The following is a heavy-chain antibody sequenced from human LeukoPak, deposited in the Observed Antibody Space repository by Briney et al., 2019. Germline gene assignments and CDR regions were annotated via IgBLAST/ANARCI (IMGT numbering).Heavy chain of an antibody. CDR3: ARGWYSSGWYEYYVDY. CDR1: GFTVSSNY. CDR2: IYSGGST. J-gene: IGHJ4*02. D-gene: IGHD6-19*01. Sequence: PGGSLRLSCAASGFTVSSNYMSWVRQAPGKGLEWVSVIYSGGSTYYADSVKGRFTISRDNSKNTLYLQMNSLRAEDTAVYYCARGWYSSGWYEYYVDYWGQGTLVTVSS. V-gene: IGHV3-53*01.